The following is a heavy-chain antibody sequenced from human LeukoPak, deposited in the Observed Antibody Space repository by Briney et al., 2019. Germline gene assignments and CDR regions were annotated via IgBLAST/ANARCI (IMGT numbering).Heavy chain of an antibody. Sequence: ASVKVSCKASGYTFTSYGISWVRQAPGQGLEWMGWISAYNGNTNYAQKLQGRVTMTTDTSTSTAYMELRSLRSDDTAVYYCARDLYYYDSSSYYLFDYWGQGTLVTVSS. CDR3: ARDLYYYDSSSYYLFDY. V-gene: IGHV1-18*01. D-gene: IGHD3-22*01. CDR2: ISAYNGNT. CDR1: GYTFTSYG. J-gene: IGHJ4*02.